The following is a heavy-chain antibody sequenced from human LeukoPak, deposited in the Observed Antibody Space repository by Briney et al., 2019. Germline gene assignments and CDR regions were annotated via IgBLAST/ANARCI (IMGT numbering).Heavy chain of an antibody. CDR2: INHSGST. J-gene: IGHJ4*02. V-gene: IGHV4-34*01. Sequence: WIGEINHSGSTNYNPSLKSRVTISVDTSKNQFSLKLSSVTAADTAVYYCARGGIVVPALDYWGQGTLVTVSS. D-gene: IGHD2-2*01. CDR3: ARGGIVVPALDY.